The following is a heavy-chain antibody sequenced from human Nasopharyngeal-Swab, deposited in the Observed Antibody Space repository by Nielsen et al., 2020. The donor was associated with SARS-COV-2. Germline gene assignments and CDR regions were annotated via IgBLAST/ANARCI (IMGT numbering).Heavy chain of an antibody. Sequence: GESLKISCAASGFIFSDYYMSWIRQAPGKGLEWVSYISSSGSTIYYADSVKGRFTISRDNAKNSLYLQTNSLRAEDTAVYYCAPFWSGYYDYYYGMDVWGQGTTVTVSS. D-gene: IGHD3-3*01. J-gene: IGHJ6*02. CDR2: ISSSGSTI. V-gene: IGHV3-11*01. CDR3: APFWSGYYDYYYGMDV. CDR1: GFIFSDYY.